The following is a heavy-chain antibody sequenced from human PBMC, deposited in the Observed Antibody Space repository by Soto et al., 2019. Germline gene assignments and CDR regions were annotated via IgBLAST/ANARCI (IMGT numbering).Heavy chain of an antibody. J-gene: IGHJ4*02. V-gene: IGHV3-23*01. CDR2: ISGSGGST. Sequence: HPGGSLRLSCAASGFTFSSYAMSWVRQAPGKGLEWVSAISGSGGSTYYADSVKGRFTISRDNSKNTLYLQMNSLRAEDTAVYYCVKDPRPNYYVIICYLVGYWGQGHLVTISS. CDR3: VKDPRPNYYVIICYLVGY. CDR1: GFTFSSYA. D-gene: IGHD3-10*02.